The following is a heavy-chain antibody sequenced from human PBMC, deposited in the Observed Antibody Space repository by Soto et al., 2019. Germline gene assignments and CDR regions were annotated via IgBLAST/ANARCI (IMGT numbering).Heavy chain of an antibody. Sequence: QVQLVQSGAEVKKPGASVKVSCKASGYTFTSYGISWVRQAPGQGLEWMGWISAYNGNTNYAQKLQGRVTITTDTSTSTAYMELRSLRSDDTAVYYCARDLYDFWSGYPGADYFDYWGQGTLVTVSS. CDR3: ARDLYDFWSGYPGADYFDY. V-gene: IGHV1-18*01. J-gene: IGHJ4*02. D-gene: IGHD3-3*01. CDR2: ISAYNGNT. CDR1: GYTFTSYG.